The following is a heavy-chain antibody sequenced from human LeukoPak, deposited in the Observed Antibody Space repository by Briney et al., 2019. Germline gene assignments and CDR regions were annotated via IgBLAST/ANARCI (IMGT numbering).Heavy chain of an antibody. CDR3: AKNFLARRVIKLPAGTSGEFDY. Sequence: GGSLRLSCAASGFTLSSYGMSWVRQAPGKGLEWVSAISGSDGSTYYADSVKGRFTISRDNSKNTLYLQMNSLRAEDTAVYYCAKNFLARRVIKLPAGTSGEFDYWGQGTLVTVSS. CDR1: GFTLSSYG. V-gene: IGHV3-23*01. J-gene: IGHJ4*02. CDR2: ISGSDGST. D-gene: IGHD6-13*01.